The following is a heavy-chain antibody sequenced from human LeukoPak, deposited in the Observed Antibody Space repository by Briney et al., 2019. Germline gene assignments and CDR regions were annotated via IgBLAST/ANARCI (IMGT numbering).Heavy chain of an antibody. J-gene: IGHJ6*03. CDR2: INWNGGST. D-gene: IGHD3-10*01. CDR1: GFTFSGYS. CDR3: ARSGMVRGDYYMDV. Sequence: GGSLRLSCAASGFTFSGYSMNWVRQAPGKGLEWVSGINWNGGSTGYADSVKGRFTISRDNAKNSLYLQMNSLRAEDTALYYCARSGMVRGDYYMDVWGKGTTVTVSS. V-gene: IGHV3-20*04.